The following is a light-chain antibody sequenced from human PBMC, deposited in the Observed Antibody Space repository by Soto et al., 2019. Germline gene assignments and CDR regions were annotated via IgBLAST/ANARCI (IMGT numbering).Light chain of an antibody. V-gene: IGLV3-1*01. Sequence: SYELTQPPSVSVSPGQTASITCSGDKLGDKYACWYQQKQGQSPVLVIYQDSKRPSGIPERFSGSNSGNTATLTISGTQAMDEADYYCKAWDSSTAVFGGGTKLTVL. CDR2: QDS. CDR3: KAWDSSTAV. J-gene: IGLJ2*01. CDR1: KLGDKY.